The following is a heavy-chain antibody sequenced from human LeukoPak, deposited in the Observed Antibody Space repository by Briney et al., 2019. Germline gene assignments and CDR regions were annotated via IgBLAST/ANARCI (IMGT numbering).Heavy chain of an antibody. Sequence: SETLSLTCTVSGGSISSYYWSWIRQPPGKGLEWIGYIYYSGSTNYNPSLKSRVTISVDTSKNRFSLKLSSVTAADTAVYYCAKGTVSFPYYYYGMDVWGQGTTVTVSS. CDR3: AKGTVSFPYYYYGMDV. V-gene: IGHV4-59*01. J-gene: IGHJ6*02. CDR1: GGSISSYY. CDR2: IYYSGST. D-gene: IGHD4-17*01.